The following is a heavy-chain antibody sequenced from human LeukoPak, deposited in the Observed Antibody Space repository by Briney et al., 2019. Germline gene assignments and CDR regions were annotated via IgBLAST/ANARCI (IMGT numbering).Heavy chain of an antibody. Sequence: SETLSLTCTVSGGSISSSTYFWGWVRQPPGKGLGWIGSIYYSGGTYCNPSLKSRVTISVDTSKNQFSLKLSSVTAADTAVYYCAREDAGRGWFDPWGQGTLVTVSS. CDR2: IYYSGGT. CDR1: GGSISSSTYF. CDR3: AREDAGRGWFDP. D-gene: IGHD3-10*01. J-gene: IGHJ5*02. V-gene: IGHV4-39*02.